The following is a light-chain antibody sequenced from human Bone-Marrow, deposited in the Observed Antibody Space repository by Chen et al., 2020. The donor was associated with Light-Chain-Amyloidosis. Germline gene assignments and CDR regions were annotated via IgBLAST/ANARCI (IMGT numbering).Light chain of an antibody. J-gene: IGLJ3*02. Sequence: NFMLTQPHSVSESPGKTVIISCTRSSGSIATNYVQWYQQRPGSSPTTVIYEDDQRPSGVPDRYSGSIERSSNSASITNYVLKTEDEAEYYCQSYQGSSQGVFGGGTKLTVL. CDR2: EDD. CDR1: SGSIATNY. V-gene: IGLV6-57*01. CDR3: QSYQGSSQGV.